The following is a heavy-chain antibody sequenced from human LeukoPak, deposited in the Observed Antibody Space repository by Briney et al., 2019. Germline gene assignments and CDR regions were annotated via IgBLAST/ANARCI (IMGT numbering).Heavy chain of an antibody. V-gene: IGHV5-51*01. J-gene: IGHJ4*02. D-gene: IGHD3-22*01. CDR1: GYSFTSYW. CDR3: ARHGPMYYYDSSGYCDY. CDR2: IYSGDSDT. Sequence: PGESLKISCKGSGYSFTSYWIGWVRQMPGKGLEWMGIIYSGDSDTRYSPSFQGQVTISADKSISTAYLQWSSLKASDTAMYYCARHGPMYYYDSSGYCDYWGQGTLVTVSS.